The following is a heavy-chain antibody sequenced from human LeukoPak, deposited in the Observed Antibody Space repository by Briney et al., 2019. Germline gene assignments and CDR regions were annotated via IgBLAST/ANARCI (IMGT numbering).Heavy chain of an antibody. D-gene: IGHD2-2*01. V-gene: IGHV1-69*05. J-gene: IGHJ5*02. Sequence: GASVKVSCKASGGTFSSYAISWVRQAPGRGLEWMGGIIPIFGTANYAQKFQGRVTITTDESTSTAYMELSSLRSEDTAVYYCARDLRRYCSSTSCSVNWFDPWGQGTLVTVSS. CDR1: GGTFSSYA. CDR3: ARDLRRYCSSTSCSVNWFDP. CDR2: IIPIFGTA.